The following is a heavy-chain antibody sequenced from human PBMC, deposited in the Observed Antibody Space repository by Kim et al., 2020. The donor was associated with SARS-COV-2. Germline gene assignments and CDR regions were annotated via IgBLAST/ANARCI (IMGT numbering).Heavy chain of an antibody. Sequence: SETLSLTCTVSGGSISSYYWSWIRQPPGKGLEWIGYIYYSGSTNYNPSLKSRVTISVDTSKNQFSLKLSSVTAADTAVYYCARAGLITMVRGANWYFDLWGRGTLVTVSS. V-gene: IGHV4-59*01. CDR2: IYYSGST. CDR3: ARAGLITMVRGANWYFDL. CDR1: GGSISSYY. J-gene: IGHJ2*01. D-gene: IGHD3-10*01.